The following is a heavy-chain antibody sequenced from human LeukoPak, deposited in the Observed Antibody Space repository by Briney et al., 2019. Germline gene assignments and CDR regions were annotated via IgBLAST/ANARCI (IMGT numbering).Heavy chain of an antibody. CDR3: ARADRLHGGPYLIGP. Sequence: ASVKVSCKTSGYSFTDYYMHGVRQAPGQGLEWMGWINPNSGGTSSAQKFQGRVTMTRDTSISTVYMEVSWLTSDDTAIYYCARADRLHGGPYLIGPWGQGTLVTVSS. D-gene: IGHD2-21*01. CDR1: GYSFTDYY. CDR2: INPNSGGT. J-gene: IGHJ5*02. V-gene: IGHV1-2*02.